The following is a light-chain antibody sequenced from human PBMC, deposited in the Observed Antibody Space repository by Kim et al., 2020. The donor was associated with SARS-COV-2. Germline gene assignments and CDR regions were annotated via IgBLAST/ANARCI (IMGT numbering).Light chain of an antibody. CDR1: QVISNY. CDR2: DAS. Sequence: DIQMTQSPSSLSASIGDRVTITCQASQVISNYLTWHQQKPGKAPKVLIYDASTLVTGVPSRFSGGGSGTDFTFTVASLQPEDVATYYCQQYDDLPLTFSVGAKVESK. V-gene: IGKV1-33*01. CDR3: QQYDDLPLT. J-gene: IGKJ4*02.